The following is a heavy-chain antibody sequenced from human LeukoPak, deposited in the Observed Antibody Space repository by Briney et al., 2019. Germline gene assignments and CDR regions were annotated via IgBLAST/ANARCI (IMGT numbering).Heavy chain of an antibody. J-gene: IGHJ3*02. CDR2: ISYDGSNK. Sequence: GGSLRLSCAASGFTFSSYAMHWVRQAPGKGLEWVAVISYDGSNKYYADSVKGRFTISRDNSKNTLYLQMNSLRAEDTAVYYCASLGGGSSTSYAFDIRGQGTMVTVSS. CDR1: GFTFSSYA. D-gene: IGHD2-2*01. CDR3: ASLGGGSSTSYAFDI. V-gene: IGHV3-30*04.